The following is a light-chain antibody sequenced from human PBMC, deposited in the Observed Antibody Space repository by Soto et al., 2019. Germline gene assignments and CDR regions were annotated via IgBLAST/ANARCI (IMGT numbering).Light chain of an antibody. J-gene: IGKJ1*01. CDR3: QQYNSYS. Sequence: DIQMTQSPSSLSASVGDRVTISCRSSQHISTYLNWYQHKPGKAPKLLVYAASTLQSGVPSRFSGSGSGTEFTLTISSLQPDDFATYYCQQYNSYSFGQGTKVEIK. V-gene: IGKV1-5*01. CDR2: AAS. CDR1: QHISTY.